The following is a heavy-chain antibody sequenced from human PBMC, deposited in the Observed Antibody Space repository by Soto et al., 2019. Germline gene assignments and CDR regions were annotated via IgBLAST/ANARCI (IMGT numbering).Heavy chain of an antibody. D-gene: IGHD3-3*02. CDR2: IDGDVGTDGPTI. V-gene: IGHV3-74*01. Sequence: EVQLVESGGGLVQPGGSLRISCAASGFTINRYGMHWVRQAPGKGLVWVSRIDGDVGTDGPTIDYADSVRGRFTISRENAKNTLSLQMNSLRAEDTGVYYSVIISHVDYWGQGTLVTVSS. CDR1: GFTINRYG. CDR3: VIISHVDY. J-gene: IGHJ4*02.